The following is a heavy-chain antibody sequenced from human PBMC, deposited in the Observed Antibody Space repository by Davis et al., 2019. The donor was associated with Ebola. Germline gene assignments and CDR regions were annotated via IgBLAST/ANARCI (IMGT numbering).Heavy chain of an antibody. CDR1: GFNFYNYA. D-gene: IGHD6-19*01. V-gene: IGHV3-23*01. CDR3: ARERHSSGWLKDV. CDR2: ITSSGGST. Sequence: GESLKISCAASGFNFYNYAMSWVRQAPGQGLEWVSAITSSGGSTYYAASVRGRFTISRDNAKNTLFLQLNSLRVEDTAVYYCARERHSSGWLKDVWGKGTTVTVSS. J-gene: IGHJ6*04.